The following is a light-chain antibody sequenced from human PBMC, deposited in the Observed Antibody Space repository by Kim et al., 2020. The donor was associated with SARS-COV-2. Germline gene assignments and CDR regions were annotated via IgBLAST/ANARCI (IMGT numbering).Light chain of an antibody. Sequence: EIVLTQSPATLSLSPGERATLSCRASQSVSNYLDWYQQKPGQAPRLLIYDASNRATGIPARFSGSGSGTDFTLTISSLEPEDFAVYYCQQRSNLPPLTFGGGTKLEI. CDR1: QSVSNY. V-gene: IGKV3-11*01. CDR3: QQRSNLPPLT. CDR2: DAS. J-gene: IGKJ4*01.